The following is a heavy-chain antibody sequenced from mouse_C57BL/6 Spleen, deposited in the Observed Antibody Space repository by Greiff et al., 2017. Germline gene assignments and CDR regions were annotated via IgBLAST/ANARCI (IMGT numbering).Heavy chain of an antibody. Sequence: EVKVVESGGGLVKPGGSLKLSCAASGFTFSDYGMHWVRQAPEKGLEWVAYISSGSSTIYYADTVKGRFTISRDNAKNTLFLQMTSLRSEDTAMYYCARIGWLPPYAMDYWGQGTSVTVSS. V-gene: IGHV5-17*01. D-gene: IGHD2-2*01. J-gene: IGHJ4*01. CDR3: ARIGWLPPYAMDY. CDR1: GFTFSDYG. CDR2: ISSGSSTI.